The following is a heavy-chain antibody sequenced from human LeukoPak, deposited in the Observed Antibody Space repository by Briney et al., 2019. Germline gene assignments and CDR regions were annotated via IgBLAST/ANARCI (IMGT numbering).Heavy chain of an antibody. CDR2: LYYSRNT. CDR1: TGTIYYYY. J-gene: IGHJ4*02. V-gene: IGHV4-59*01. D-gene: IGHD6-13*01. Sequence: PSETLSLTSTVSTGTIYYYYWSWIREPPGKGLEWIGYLYYSRNTNYSPSLKSRVTISADTSKNQVYLKLRSVTAADTAVYYFVIDLWGAGGTQYWGQGTQVIVSS. CDR3: VIDLWGAGGTQY.